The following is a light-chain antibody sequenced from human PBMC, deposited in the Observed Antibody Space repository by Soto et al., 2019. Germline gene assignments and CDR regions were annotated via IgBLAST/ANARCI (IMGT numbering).Light chain of an antibody. CDR3: CSYVGSTTYV. Sequence: QSALTQPASVSGSPGQSITISCTGSSNDVGRYNQVSWYQQHPGKAPKVMIYEGSQRPSGVSNRFSRSKSGNTASLTISGLQAEDEADYYCCSYVGSTTYVFGTGTKLTVL. CDR1: SNDVGRYNQ. CDR2: EGS. V-gene: IGLV2-23*01. J-gene: IGLJ1*01.